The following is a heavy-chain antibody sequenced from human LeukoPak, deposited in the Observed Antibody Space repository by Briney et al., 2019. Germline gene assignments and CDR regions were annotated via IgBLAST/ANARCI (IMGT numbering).Heavy chain of an antibody. CDR1: GVSISSYY. J-gene: IGHJ4*02. Sequence: PSETLSPTSTVFGVSISSYYPSWIRQPPGKGLEWIGYIFYSGNTIYNPSHRSRVTISADTSKNHFSLRLRSVTAADTAVYYCARLAAISGSDYRDDWGQGTLVTVSS. V-gene: IGHV4-59*08. CDR3: ARLAAISGSDYRDD. CDR2: IFYSGNT. D-gene: IGHD6-25*01.